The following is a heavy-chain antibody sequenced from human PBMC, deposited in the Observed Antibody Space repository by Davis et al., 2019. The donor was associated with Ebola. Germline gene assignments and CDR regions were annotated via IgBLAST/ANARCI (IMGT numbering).Heavy chain of an antibody. CDR1: GYIFSNYD. J-gene: IGHJ4*02. Sequence: ASVKVSCKASGYIFSNYDINWVRQASGQGLEWMGWVNPYSGHTGYVKKFKGRVTMTGDPSISTAYKELSSLTIDDTAVYYCARGYSPKCRGGDCVNDFWGQGTLVTVST. V-gene: IGHV1-8*01. D-gene: IGHD2-21*02. CDR2: VNPYSGHT. CDR3: ARGYSPKCRGGDCVNDF.